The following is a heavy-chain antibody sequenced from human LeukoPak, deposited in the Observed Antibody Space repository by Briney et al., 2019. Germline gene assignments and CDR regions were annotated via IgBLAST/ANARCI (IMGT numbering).Heavy chain of an antibody. J-gene: IGHJ3*02. V-gene: IGHV5-51*01. Sequence: GESLKISCKGSGYSFTSYWIGWVRQLPGKGLEWMGIIYPGDSDTRYSPSFQGQVTISADKSISTAYLQWSSLKASDTAMYYCARLEDGYNEDDAFDIWGQGTMVTVSS. CDR1: GYSFTSYW. CDR2: IYPGDSDT. D-gene: IGHD5-24*01. CDR3: ARLEDGYNEDDAFDI.